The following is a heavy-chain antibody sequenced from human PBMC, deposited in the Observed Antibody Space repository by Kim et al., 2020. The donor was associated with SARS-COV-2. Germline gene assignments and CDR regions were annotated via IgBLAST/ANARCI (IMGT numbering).Heavy chain of an antibody. V-gene: IGHV3-73*01. CDR3: TSVLGAYFACGCSFGV. D-gene: IGHD3-9*01. Sequence: VKGSFTISRDDSKNTLYLQMNSLKSEDTAVYYCTSVLGAYFACGCSFGVWGQGTTVTVSS. J-gene: IGHJ6*02.